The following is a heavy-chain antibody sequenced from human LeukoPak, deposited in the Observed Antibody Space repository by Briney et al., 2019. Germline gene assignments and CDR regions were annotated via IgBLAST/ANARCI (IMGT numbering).Heavy chain of an antibody. V-gene: IGHV3-33*01. CDR2: IWYDGIYK. CDR3: ARVSGGFRGSQDLLY. CDR1: GFTFSSYD. D-gene: IGHD3-10*02. Sequence: GGSLRLSCAASGFTFSSYDMHWVRQTPGKGLDWVAVIWYDGIYKDYVDSVKGRFTISRDSSKNAVFLQMNSLRAEDTAVYYCARVSGGFRGSQDLLYWGQGTLVTVSS. J-gene: IGHJ4*02.